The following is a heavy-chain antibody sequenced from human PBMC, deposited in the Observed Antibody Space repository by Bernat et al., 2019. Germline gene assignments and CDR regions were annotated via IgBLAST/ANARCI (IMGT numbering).Heavy chain of an antibody. CDR2: VDPEDGET. D-gene: IGHD6-13*01. J-gene: IGHJ4*02. CDR3: ATLGRQQLVQDY. V-gene: IGHV1-69-2*01. Sequence: EVQLVQSGAEVKKPGATVKISCKVSGYTFTDYYMHWVQQAPGKGLEWMGHVDPEDGETIHAEKFDRRVTMTADTSTATAYMKPGSLRSEDTAVYYCATLGRQQLVQDYWGQGTLVTVSS. CDR1: GYTFTDYY.